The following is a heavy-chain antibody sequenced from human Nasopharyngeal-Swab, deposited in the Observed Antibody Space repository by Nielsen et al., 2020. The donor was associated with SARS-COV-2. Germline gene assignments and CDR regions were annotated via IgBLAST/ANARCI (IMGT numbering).Heavy chain of an antibody. J-gene: IGHJ3*02. D-gene: IGHD1-26*01. Sequence: ASVKVSCKASGYTFTSYYMHWVRQAPGQGLEWMGIINPSGGSTSYAQKFQGRVTMTRDTSTSTAYMELSSLRSEDTAVYYCARDGSSGGATSAFDIWGQGTMVTVSS. CDR2: INPSGGST. V-gene: IGHV1-46*01. CDR1: GYTFTSYY. CDR3: ARDGSSGGATSAFDI.